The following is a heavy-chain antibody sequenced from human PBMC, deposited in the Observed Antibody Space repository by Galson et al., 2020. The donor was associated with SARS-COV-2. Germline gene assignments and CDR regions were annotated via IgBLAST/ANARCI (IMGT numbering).Heavy chain of an antibody. CDR3: ARDRVTRYSSSCPAR. V-gene: IGHV3-33*01. Sequence: GGSLRLSCAASGFTFSSYGMHWVRQAPGKGLEWVAVIWYDGSNKYYADSVKGRFTISRDNSKNTLYLQMNSLRAEDTAVYYCARDRVTRYSSSCPARWGQGTLVTVSS. CDR2: IWYDGSNK. CDR1: GFTFSSYG. D-gene: IGHD6-13*01. J-gene: IGHJ4*02.